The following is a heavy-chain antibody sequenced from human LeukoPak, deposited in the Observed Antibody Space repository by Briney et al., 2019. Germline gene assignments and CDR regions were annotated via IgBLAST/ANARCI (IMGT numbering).Heavy chain of an antibody. Sequence: PSETLSLTCTVSGGSISGYYWSWIRQPPGKGLEWVGSIYYSGHTNYNPSLKSRVTISVDTSKNQFSLRLISVTAADTAVYYCARGERPGLDYWGQGTLVAVSS. D-gene: IGHD1-14*01. CDR2: IYYSGHT. V-gene: IGHV4-59*01. CDR3: ARGERPGLDY. CDR1: GGSISGYY. J-gene: IGHJ4*02.